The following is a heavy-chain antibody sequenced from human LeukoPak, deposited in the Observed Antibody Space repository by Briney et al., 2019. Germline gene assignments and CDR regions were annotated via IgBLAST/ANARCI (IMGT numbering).Heavy chain of an antibody. Sequence: PGRSLRLSCAASGFTFSSYAMHWVRQAPGKGLEWVAVISYDGSNKYYADSVKGRFTISRDNSKNTLYLQMNSLRAEDTAVYYCARDPPRYYDSRRDYWGQGTLVTVSS. CDR1: GFTFSSYA. CDR3: ARDPPRYYDSRRDY. D-gene: IGHD3-22*01. CDR2: ISYDGSNK. J-gene: IGHJ4*02. V-gene: IGHV3-30-3*01.